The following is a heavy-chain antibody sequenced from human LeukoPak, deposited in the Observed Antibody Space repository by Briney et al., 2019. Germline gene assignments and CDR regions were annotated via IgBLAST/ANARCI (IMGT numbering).Heavy chain of an antibody. J-gene: IGHJ3*02. V-gene: IGHV3-33*01. CDR2: IWYDGSNK. Sequence: PGGSLRLSCAASGFTFSSYGMHWVRQAPGKGLEWVAVIWYDGSNKYYADSVKGRFTISRDNSKNTLYLQMNSLRAEDTAVYYCARDSSLAAAGKDAFDIWGQGTMVTVSS. D-gene: IGHD6-13*01. CDR3: ARDSSLAAAGKDAFDI. CDR1: GFTFSSYG.